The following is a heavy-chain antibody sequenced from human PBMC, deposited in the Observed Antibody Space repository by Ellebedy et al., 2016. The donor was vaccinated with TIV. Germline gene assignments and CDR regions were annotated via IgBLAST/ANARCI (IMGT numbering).Heavy chain of an antibody. CDR2: ISYDGSNK. J-gene: IGHJ6*02. V-gene: IGHV3-30*18. CDR1: GFTFSSYG. Sequence: GGSLRLSXAASGFTFSSYGMHWVRQAPGKGLEWVAVISYDGSNKYYADSVKGRFTISRDNYKNTLYLQMNSLRAEDTAVYYCAKALVVPAANRYYYYYGMDVWGQGTTVTVSS. D-gene: IGHD2-2*01. CDR3: AKALVVPAANRYYYYYGMDV.